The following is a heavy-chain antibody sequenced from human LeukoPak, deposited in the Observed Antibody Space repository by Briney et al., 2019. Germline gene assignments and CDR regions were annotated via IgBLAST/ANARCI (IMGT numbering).Heavy chain of an antibody. CDR3: AMFGGNPDYYYYGMDV. J-gene: IGHJ6*02. D-gene: IGHD4-23*01. V-gene: IGHV4-31*03. Sequence: SETLSLTCTVSGGSISSGGYYWSWIRQHPGKGLEWIGYIYYSGSTYYNPSLKSRVTISVDTSKNQFSLKLSSVTAADTAVYYCAMFGGNPDYYYYGMDVWGQGTTVTVSS. CDR2: IYYSGST. CDR1: GGSISSGGYY.